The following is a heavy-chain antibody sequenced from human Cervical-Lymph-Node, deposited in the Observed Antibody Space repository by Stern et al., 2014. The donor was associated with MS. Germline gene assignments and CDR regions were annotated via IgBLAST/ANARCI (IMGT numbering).Heavy chain of an antibody. Sequence: EVQLVESGGGLVKPGGSLRLSCAASGFTFSSYTMNWVRQAPGKGLEWVSAISSVNSYIYHADSVKGRFTVSRDNAKQSLYLQMNSLRAEDTAVYYCARGPYGSGSYFDYWGQGTLVTVSS. D-gene: IGHD3-10*01. CDR1: GFTFSSYT. CDR3: ARGPYGSGSYFDY. J-gene: IGHJ4*02. V-gene: IGHV3-21*01. CDR2: ISSVNSYI.